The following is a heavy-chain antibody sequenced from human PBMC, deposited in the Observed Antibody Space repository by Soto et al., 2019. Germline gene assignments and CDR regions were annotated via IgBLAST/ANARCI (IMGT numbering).Heavy chain of an antibody. D-gene: IGHD2-8*01. V-gene: IGHV4-4*02. J-gene: IGHJ6*02. CDR2: IYHSGST. CDR3: ARGRYCTNGVCYPLWSAHYYYYGMDV. Sequence: QVQLQESGPGLVKPSGTLSLTCAVSGGSTSSSNWWSWVRQPPGKGLEWIGEIYHSGSTNYNPSLKSRVTISVDKSKNQFSLKLSSVTAADTAVYYCARGRYCTNGVCYPLWSAHYYYYGMDVWGQGTTVTVSS. CDR1: GGSTSSSNW.